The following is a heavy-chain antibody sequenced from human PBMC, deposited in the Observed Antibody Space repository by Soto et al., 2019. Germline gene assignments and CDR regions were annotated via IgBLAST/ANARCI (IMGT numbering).Heavy chain of an antibody. D-gene: IGHD2-21*02. CDR3: AKDAVYNDCLWRMDH. V-gene: IGHV3-23*01. CDR1: GFTLSTYA. Sequence: EVQLLESGGGLVQPGGSLRLSCAASGFTLSTYAMTWVRQAPGKGLECVSGIVGSGDDIHYADSVKGRFTISKDISSNTLYLQKNNLRADDAAVYYCAKDAVYNDCLWRMDHWGQGTLVTVSS. J-gene: IGHJ4*02. CDR2: IVGSGDDI.